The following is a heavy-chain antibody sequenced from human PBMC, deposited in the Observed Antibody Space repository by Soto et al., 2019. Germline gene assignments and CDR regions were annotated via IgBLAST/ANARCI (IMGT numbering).Heavy chain of an antibody. D-gene: IGHD6-19*01. CDR3: ARHAVHSSGCTDY. CDR1: GASISRYY. Sequence: PSETLSLTCTVSGASISRYYWSWIRQSPGKGLEWIGYLYNTGSTIYNPSLKSRVTISVDTSKNQFSLKMNSVTAADTAVYYCARHAVHSSGCTDYCGQGTLVTVSS. J-gene: IGHJ4*02. CDR2: LYNTGST. V-gene: IGHV4-59*01.